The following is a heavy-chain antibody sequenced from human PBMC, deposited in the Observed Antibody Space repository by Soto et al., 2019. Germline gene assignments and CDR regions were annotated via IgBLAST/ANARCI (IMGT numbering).Heavy chain of an antibody. V-gene: IGHV3-30*18. Sequence: QVQLVESGGGVVQPGRSLRLSCAASGFTFSSYGMHWVRQTPGKGLEWVAVISYDGSNKYYADSVKGRFTISRDNSKNTLYLQMNRLRAEDTAVYYCAKEWVYDSSGWSFDYWGQGNLVTVSS. D-gene: IGHD3-22*01. CDR1: GFTFSSYG. CDR3: AKEWVYDSSGWSFDY. J-gene: IGHJ4*02. CDR2: ISYDGSNK.